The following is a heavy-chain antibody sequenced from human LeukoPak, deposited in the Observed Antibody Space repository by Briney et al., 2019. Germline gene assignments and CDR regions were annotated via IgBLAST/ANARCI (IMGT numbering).Heavy chain of an antibody. CDR2: ISGSGGST. V-gene: IGHV3-23*01. CDR3: AKSKGSGYDWDY. J-gene: IGHJ4*02. CDR1: GFTFSSYA. D-gene: IGHD5-12*01. Sequence: GGSLRLSCAASGFTFSSYAMSWVRQAPGKGLKGVSAISGSGGSTYYADSVKGRFTISRDNSKNTLYLQMNSLRAEDTAVYYCAKSKGSGYDWDYWGQGTLVTVSS.